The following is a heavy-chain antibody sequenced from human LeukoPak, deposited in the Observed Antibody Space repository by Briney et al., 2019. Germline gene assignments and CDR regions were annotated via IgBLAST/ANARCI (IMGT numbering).Heavy chain of an antibody. J-gene: IGHJ6*02. CDR3: ARDCRPYCASSSYYHMDV. Sequence: GGSLRLSCAASGFTFSSYSMNWVRQAPGKRLEWLSYISGGSGSIIHADSVRGRFTISRDDAMNPLYLQMNSLRVEDTAVYYCARDCRPYCASSSYYHMDVWGQGTTVTVSS. CDR1: GFTFSSYS. V-gene: IGHV3-48*01. D-gene: IGHD2-21*02. CDR2: ISGGSGSI.